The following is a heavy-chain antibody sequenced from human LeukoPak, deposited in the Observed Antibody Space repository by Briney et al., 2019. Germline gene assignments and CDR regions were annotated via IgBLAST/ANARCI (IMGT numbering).Heavy chain of an antibody. Sequence: GGSLRLSCAVSGFTFSGFWMSWSRQAPGKGLEWVASINSDGSEGYYADVVKGRFTISRDNAKNSLYLQINSLRAEDTAVYYCARDRRSSGWYLTTNYYYGMDVWGQGTSVTVSS. CDR3: ARDRRSSGWYLTTNYYYGMDV. D-gene: IGHD6-19*01. V-gene: IGHV3-7*03. CDR1: GFTFSGFW. J-gene: IGHJ6*02. CDR2: INSDGSEG.